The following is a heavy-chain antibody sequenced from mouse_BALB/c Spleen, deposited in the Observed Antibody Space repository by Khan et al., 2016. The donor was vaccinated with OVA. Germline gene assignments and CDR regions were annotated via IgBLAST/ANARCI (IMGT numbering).Heavy chain of an antibody. CDR2: INTYTGEP. CDR1: GYTFTNYG. J-gene: IGHJ1*01. CDR3: ARIASYWYFDV. Sequence: QIQLVQSGPELKKPGETVKISCKASGYTFTNYGMNWVKQAPGKGLKWMGWINTYTGEPTYADDFKGRFAFSLETSASTAYLQINNLKNEDMATXCCARIASYWYFDVWGAGTTVTVSS. V-gene: IGHV9-1*02.